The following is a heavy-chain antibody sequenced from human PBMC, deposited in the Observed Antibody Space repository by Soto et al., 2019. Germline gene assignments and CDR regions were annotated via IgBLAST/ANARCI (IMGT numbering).Heavy chain of an antibody. V-gene: IGHV3-23*01. D-gene: IGHD2-2*01. CDR3: AKRHCSTTSCYPRNFDY. CDR2: ISRSGGTT. J-gene: IGHJ4*02. Sequence: EVQLLESGGGLVQPGGSLRLSCAASGFTFSSYGLSWVRQAPGKELEWVSAISRSGGTTSYADSVTGRFTISRDNSKNXXYLQMNSLRAEDTAVYYCAKRHCSTTSCYPRNFDYWGQGTLVTVSS. CDR1: GFTFSSYG.